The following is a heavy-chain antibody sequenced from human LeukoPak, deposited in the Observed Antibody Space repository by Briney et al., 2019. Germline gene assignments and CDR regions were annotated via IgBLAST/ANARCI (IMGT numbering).Heavy chain of an antibody. Sequence: SETLSLTCAVYGGSFSDYYWSWIRQPPGKGLEWIGEINHSGSTDCSPSLKSRVTISVDTSKNQFSLKLSSVTAADTAVYYCASPQIGSGYYYVPFYFDYWGQGTLVTVSS. D-gene: IGHD3-22*01. CDR1: GGSFSDYY. CDR2: INHSGST. CDR3: ASPQIGSGYYYVPFYFDY. V-gene: IGHV4-34*01. J-gene: IGHJ4*02.